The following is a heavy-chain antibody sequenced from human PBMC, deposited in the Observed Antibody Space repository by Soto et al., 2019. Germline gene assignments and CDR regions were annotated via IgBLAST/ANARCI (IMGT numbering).Heavy chain of an antibody. CDR3: ARAGWGAPRYYFDH. J-gene: IGHJ4*02. D-gene: IGHD3-16*01. CDR2: IYSGGST. V-gene: IGHV3-53*01. CDR1: GFTVSSNY. Sequence: EVQLVESGGGLIQPGGSLRLSCAASGFTVSSNYMSWVRQAPGKGLEWVSVIYSGGSTYYADSVKGRFTISRDNSKNTLYLQMNSLRAEDTAVYYCARAGWGAPRYYFDHWGQGTLVTVSS.